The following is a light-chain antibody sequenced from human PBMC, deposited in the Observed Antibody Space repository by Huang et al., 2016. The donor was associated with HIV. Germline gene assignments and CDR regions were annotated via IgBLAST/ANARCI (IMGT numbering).Light chain of an antibody. V-gene: IGKV2-30*01. Sequence: DVVMSQSPLSLPVTLGQPASISCRSSQSLVYRDGDTYLNWFHQRPGQSPRRLIYKVSNRDSGVPDRCSGSGSGRDFTLKISRVEAEDVGVYYCMQGTHWPYTFGQGTKVEIK. J-gene: IGKJ2*01. CDR1: QSLVYRDGDTY. CDR3: MQGTHWPYT. CDR2: KVS.